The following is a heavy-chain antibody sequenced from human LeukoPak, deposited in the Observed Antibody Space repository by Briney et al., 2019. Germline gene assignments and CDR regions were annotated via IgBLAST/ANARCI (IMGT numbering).Heavy chain of an antibody. CDR3: AKDGGIAVAGPDY. D-gene: IGHD6-19*01. CDR1: GFTFSTYA. CDR2: FSGSGVTT. J-gene: IGHJ4*02. V-gene: IGHV3-23*01. Sequence: GGSLRLSCAASGFTFSTYATSWVRQAPGKGLDWVAGFSGSGVTTYYADSVKGRFTISRDNSKNTLYLQMNSLRAEDTAVYYCAKDGGIAVAGPDYWGQGTLVTVSS.